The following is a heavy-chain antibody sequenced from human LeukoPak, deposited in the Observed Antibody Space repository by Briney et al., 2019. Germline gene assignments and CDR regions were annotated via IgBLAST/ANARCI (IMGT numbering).Heavy chain of an antibody. CDR2: IYYNGYT. D-gene: IGHD3-10*01. Sequence: PSEALSLTCTVSVDSISSSIYYWGWIRQPPGKGLEWIGCIYYNGYTYYTSSLKSRVTIFVNTSKNQFSLKLISVTAADTAVYYCARQGGDTMVRGVVRDWFDPWGQGTLVTVSS. J-gene: IGHJ5*02. CDR3: ARQGGDTMVRGVVRDWFDP. CDR1: VDSISSSIYY. V-gene: IGHV4-39*01.